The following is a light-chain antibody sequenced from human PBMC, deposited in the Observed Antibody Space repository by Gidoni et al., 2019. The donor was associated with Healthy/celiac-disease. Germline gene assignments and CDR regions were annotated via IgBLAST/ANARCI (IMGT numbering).Light chain of an antibody. J-gene: IGKJ4*01. CDR1: QSISSY. CDR2: AAS. Sequence: DIQMTQSPSSLSASVGDRVTITCRASQSISSYLNWYQQKPGKAPKLLIYAASSLKSRVPSRFSGSGSGTDFTPTISSLQPEDFATYYCQQSYSTPFTFGGGTKVEIK. CDR3: QQSYSTPFT. V-gene: IGKV1-39*01.